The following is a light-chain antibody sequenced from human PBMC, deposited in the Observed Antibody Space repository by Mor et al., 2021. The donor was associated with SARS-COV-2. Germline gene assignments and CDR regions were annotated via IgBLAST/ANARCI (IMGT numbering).Light chain of an antibody. CDR2: VT. Sequence: VTKRPSGVSNRFSGSKSGNTASLTISGLQAEDEADYYCCSYARSGTLVFGGGTKLTVL. J-gene: IGLJ2*01. CDR3: CSYARSGTLV. V-gene: IGLV2-23*02.